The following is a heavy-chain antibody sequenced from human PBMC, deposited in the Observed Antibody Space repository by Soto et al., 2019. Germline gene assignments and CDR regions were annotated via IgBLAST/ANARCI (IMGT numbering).Heavy chain of an antibody. CDR2: ISGSGGST. Sequence: GESLKISCAASGFTFSSYAMSWVRQAPGKGLEWVSAISGSGGSTYYADSVKGRFTISRDNSKNTLYLQMNSLRAEDTAVYYCAKASPGGDAFDIWGQGTMVTVSS. CDR3: AKASPGGDAFDI. J-gene: IGHJ3*02. D-gene: IGHD3-10*01. V-gene: IGHV3-23*01. CDR1: GFTFSSYA.